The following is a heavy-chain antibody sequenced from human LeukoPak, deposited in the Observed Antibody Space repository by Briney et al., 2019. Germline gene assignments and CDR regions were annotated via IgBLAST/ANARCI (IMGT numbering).Heavy chain of an antibody. Sequence: KPSETLSLTCTVSGGSISSGGYYWSWIRQHPGKGLEWIGYIYYSGSTYYNPSLKSRVTISVATSKNQFSLRLSSVTAADTAVYYCARDRYGDYAYYYWGQGSLVTVSS. CDR2: IYYSGST. CDR1: GGSISSGGYY. CDR3: ARDRYGDYAYYY. J-gene: IGHJ4*02. V-gene: IGHV4-31*03. D-gene: IGHD4-17*01.